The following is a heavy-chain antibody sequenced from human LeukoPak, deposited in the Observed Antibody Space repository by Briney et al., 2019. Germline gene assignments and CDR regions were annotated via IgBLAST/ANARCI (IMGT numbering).Heavy chain of an antibody. Sequence: GGSLRLSCAASGFTFSSYWMNWVRQAPGKGLEWVANIKEDGTEKWYAESVRGRFTISRDNAENSLYLQMNRLRAEDTAVYYCSRLSVVEGGSAYRPSDIWGQGTMVIVSS. CDR2: IKEDGTEK. V-gene: IGHV3-7*01. J-gene: IGHJ3*02. CDR3: SRLSVVEGGSAYRPSDI. CDR1: GFTFSSYW. D-gene: IGHD3-22*01.